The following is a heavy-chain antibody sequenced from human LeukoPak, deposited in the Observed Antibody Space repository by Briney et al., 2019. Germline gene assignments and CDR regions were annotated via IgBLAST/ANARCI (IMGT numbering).Heavy chain of an antibody. CDR3: AHYQLPLGDFPSGNFYYMDV. Sequence: GASVKVSCKASGGTLSSYATSWVRQAPGQGLEWMGGIIPVFETTDYAQKFKGRVTITADESTSTAYMELSSLRSEDTAVYYCAHYQLPLGDFPSGNFYYMDVWGKGTTVTVSS. CDR2: IIPVFETT. CDR1: GGTLSSYA. D-gene: IGHD2-2*01. V-gene: IGHV1-69*13. J-gene: IGHJ6*03.